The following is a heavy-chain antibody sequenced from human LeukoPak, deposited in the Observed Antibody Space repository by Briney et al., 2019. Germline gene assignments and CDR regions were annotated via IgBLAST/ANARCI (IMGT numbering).Heavy chain of an antibody. CDR1: GFTFSNYV. CDR2: ISESGDDT. V-gene: IGHV3-23*01. D-gene: IGHD4-23*01. CDR3: VKVGGGVGSCCSP. J-gene: IGHJ5*02. Sequence: GGSLRLSCTGSGFTFSNYVMSWVRQAPGKRLEWVTGISESGDDTDYADCVKGRFTISRNNSKNTLFLPMNILRVEDTAVYYCVKVGGGVGSCCSPCGQGTLFTVSS.